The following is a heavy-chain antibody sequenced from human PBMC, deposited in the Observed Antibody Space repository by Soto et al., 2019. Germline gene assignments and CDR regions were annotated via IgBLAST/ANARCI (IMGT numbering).Heavy chain of an antibody. CDR1: GFTFSNAW. CDR3: TTDLLAAAGTTDY. J-gene: IGHJ4*02. Sequence: GGSLRLSCAASGFTFSNAWMNWVRQAPGKGLEWVGRIKSKTDGGTTDYAAPVKGRFTISRDDSKNTLYLQMNSLKTEDTAVYYCTTDLLAAAGTTDYWGQGTLVTVSS. CDR2: IKSKTDGGTT. V-gene: IGHV3-15*07. D-gene: IGHD6-13*01.